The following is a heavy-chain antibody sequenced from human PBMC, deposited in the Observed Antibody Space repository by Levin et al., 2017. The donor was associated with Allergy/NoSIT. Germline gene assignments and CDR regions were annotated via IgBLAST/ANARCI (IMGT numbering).Heavy chain of an antibody. CDR2: ISTVSNRI. D-gene: IGHD2-2*01. J-gene: IGHJ6*02. CDR1: GFTFSAYD. CDR3: ARASCVSTSCNSFYGMDV. Sequence: GGSLRLSCAASGFTFSAYDMDWVRQAPGKGLEWLSHISTVSNRISYADTVRGRFTISRDNVKNTLYLQMNSLRDDGTAVYYCARASCVSTSCNSFYGMDVWGQGATVTVSS. V-gene: IGHV3-48*02.